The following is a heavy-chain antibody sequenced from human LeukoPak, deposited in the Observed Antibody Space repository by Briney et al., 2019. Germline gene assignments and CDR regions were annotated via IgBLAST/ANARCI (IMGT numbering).Heavy chain of an antibody. D-gene: IGHD3-22*01. CDR2: INHSGST. J-gene: IGHJ4*02. Sequence: SETLSLTCAVYGGSFSGYYWSWIRQPPGKGLEWIGEINHSGSTNYNPSLKSRVTISVDTSKNQFSLKLSSVTAADTAVYYCARRLLRESVDYWGQGTLVTVPS. V-gene: IGHV4-34*01. CDR1: GGSFSGYY. CDR3: ARRLLRESVDY.